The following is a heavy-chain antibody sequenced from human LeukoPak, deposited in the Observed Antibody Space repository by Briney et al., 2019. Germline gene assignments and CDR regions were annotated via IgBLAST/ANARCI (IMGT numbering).Heavy chain of an antibody. Sequence: PSETLSPTCTVSGVSISSYYWSWIRQPPGKGLEWIGYIYYSGSTNYNPSLKSRVTISVDTSKNQFSLKLSSVTAADAAVYYCASHGDYSFDYWGQGTLVTVSS. CDR1: GVSISSYY. D-gene: IGHD4-17*01. V-gene: IGHV4-59*08. CDR3: ASHGDYSFDY. CDR2: IYYSGST. J-gene: IGHJ4*02.